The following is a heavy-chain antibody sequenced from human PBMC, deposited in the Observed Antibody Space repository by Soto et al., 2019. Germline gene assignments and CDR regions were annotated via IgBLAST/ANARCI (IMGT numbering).Heavy chain of an antibody. J-gene: IGHJ4*02. V-gene: IGHV3-33*01. Sequence: GSLRLSCVASGFTFSAYGMHWVRQAPGKGLEWVAVIWYDGSNEYYGDSVKGRFTISRDNSRNTLYLQMNSLRAEDTAVYYCARVGPLGNILTGYSSFDYWGQGTQVTVSS. CDR3: ARVGPLGNILTGYSSFDY. CDR2: IWYDGSNE. D-gene: IGHD3-9*01. CDR1: GFTFSAYG.